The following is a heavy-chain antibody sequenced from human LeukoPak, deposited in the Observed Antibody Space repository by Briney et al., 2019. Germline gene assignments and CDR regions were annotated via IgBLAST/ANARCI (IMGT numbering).Heavy chain of an antibody. Sequence: GGSLRLSCAASGFTFSDYYMSWIRQAPGKGLEWVSYISSSGSTIYYADSVKGRFTITRDNAKNSLYLQMNSLRAEDTAVYYCAKDRRGGSSGSPFDYWGQGTLVTVSS. CDR2: ISSSGSTI. CDR3: AKDRRGGSSGSPFDY. D-gene: IGHD3-22*01. V-gene: IGHV3-11*04. J-gene: IGHJ4*02. CDR1: GFTFSDYY.